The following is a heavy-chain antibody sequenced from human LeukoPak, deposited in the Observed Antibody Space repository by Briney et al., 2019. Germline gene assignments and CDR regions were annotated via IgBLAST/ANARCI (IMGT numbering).Heavy chain of an antibody. V-gene: IGHV3-48*03. CDR2: ISSSGSTI. Sequence: PGGSLRLSCAPSGFTFSSYEMNWVRQAPAKGPGCVSYISSSGSTIYYADSVKGRFTISSDNAKNSLYLQMNSLRAEDTAVYYCARDPRSGWDYWGQGTLVTVSS. CDR1: GFTFSSYE. J-gene: IGHJ4*02. CDR3: ARDPRSGWDY. D-gene: IGHD6-19*01.